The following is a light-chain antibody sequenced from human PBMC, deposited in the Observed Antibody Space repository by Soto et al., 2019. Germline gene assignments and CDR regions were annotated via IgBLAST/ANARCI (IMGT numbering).Light chain of an antibody. CDR3: CSSADSYTVI. V-gene: IGLV2-11*01. Sequence: QSVLSQPRAVSGSPGQSGTISCTATSSEVGGYDHVSWYQHPSDKAPKLLIYDVTKRLSGVPGRYSGSKSGNTACLTISGLQAEDGTDYYCCSSADSYTVIFGTGTKVTVL. CDR1: SSEVGGYDH. CDR2: DVT. J-gene: IGLJ1*01.